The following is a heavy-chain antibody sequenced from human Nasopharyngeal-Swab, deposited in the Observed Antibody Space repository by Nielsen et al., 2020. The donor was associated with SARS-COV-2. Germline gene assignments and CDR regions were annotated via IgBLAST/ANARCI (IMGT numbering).Heavy chain of an antibody. CDR3: ARGGFDYGGNSQVFDD. CDR1: GGSISSYY. CDR2: IYYSGST. V-gene: IGHV4-59*08. D-gene: IGHD4-23*01. J-gene: IGHJ4*02. Sequence: SETLSLTCTVSGGSISSYYWSWIRQPPGKGLEWIGYIYYSGSTNYNPSLKSRVTISVDTSKNQFFLQLNSVTPEDTAVYYCARGGFDYGGNSQVFDDWGQGTLVTVSS.